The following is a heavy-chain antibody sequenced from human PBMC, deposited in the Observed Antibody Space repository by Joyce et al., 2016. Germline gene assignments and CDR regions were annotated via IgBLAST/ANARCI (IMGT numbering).Heavy chain of an antibody. CDR2: ISSSSSYI. CDR3: AREVGWVVAAAYYMDV. J-gene: IGHJ6*03. Sequence: EVQLVESGGGLVKPGGSLRLSCAASGFSFTSYSMNWVRQAQGKGREWVSSISSSSSYIFYADSVKGRFSISRDNAKNSLYLQMNSLRAEDTAVYYCAREVGWVVAAAYYMDVWGKGTTVTVSS. CDR1: GFSFTSYS. D-gene: IGHD2-15*01. V-gene: IGHV3-21*01.